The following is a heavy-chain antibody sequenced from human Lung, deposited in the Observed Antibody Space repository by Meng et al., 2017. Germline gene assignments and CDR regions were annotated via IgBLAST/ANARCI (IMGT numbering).Heavy chain of an antibody. CDR1: GGSISSGLYY. D-gene: IGHD2-15*01. CDR2: ISYSGNT. CDR3: ASLLHSGNFDY. Sequence: QPQLRESGPGLVKPSETLPLTCTVPGGSISSGLYYSGWIRQPPGKGLEWIGIISYSGNTFYNPSLKSRVTISLDRSKNQFSLRLDSVTAADTAVYHCASLLHSGNFDYWGQGMLVTVSS. V-gene: IGHV4-39*07. J-gene: IGHJ4*02.